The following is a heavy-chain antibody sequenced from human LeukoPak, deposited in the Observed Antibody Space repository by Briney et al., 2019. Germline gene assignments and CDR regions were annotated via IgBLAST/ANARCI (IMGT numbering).Heavy chain of an antibody. CDR2: IYPGDSDT. CDR3: ASSGSSGWKHRAFDI. V-gene: IGHV5-51*01. D-gene: IGHD6-19*01. Sequence: GESLKISCKGSGYSFTSYWIGWVRQMPGKGLEWTGIIYPGDSDTRYSPSFQGQVTISADKSISTAYLQWSSLKASDTAMYYCASSGSSGWKHRAFDIWGQGTMVTVSS. CDR1: GYSFTSYW. J-gene: IGHJ3*02.